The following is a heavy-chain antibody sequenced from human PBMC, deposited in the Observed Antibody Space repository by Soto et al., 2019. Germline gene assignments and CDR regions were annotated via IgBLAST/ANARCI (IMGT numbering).Heavy chain of an antibody. CDR1: GFTLSSYW. Sequence: GALRLSCAASGFTLSSYWMNWVRLAPGKGLEWVANIKQDGSQKNYVDSVKGRFTISRDNAKNSLYLQMSSLRAEDTAVYYCMTSVTTHDYWGQGTLVTVSS. V-gene: IGHV3-7*01. CDR3: MTSVTTHDY. D-gene: IGHD4-17*01. CDR2: IKQDGSQK. J-gene: IGHJ4*02.